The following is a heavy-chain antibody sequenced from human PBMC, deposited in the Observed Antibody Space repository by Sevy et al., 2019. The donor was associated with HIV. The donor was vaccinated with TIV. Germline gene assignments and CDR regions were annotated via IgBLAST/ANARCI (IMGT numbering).Heavy chain of an antibody. J-gene: IGHJ6*02. Sequence: ASVNVSCKASGYTFTGYYMHWVRQAPGQGLEWMGWINPNSGGTNYAQKFQGRVTMTRDTSISTAYMEPSRLRSDDTAVYYCARDRTVVPAAIEGFYGMDVWGQGTTVTVSS. CDR3: ARDRTVVPAAIEGFYGMDV. D-gene: IGHD2-2*01. CDR2: INPNSGGT. V-gene: IGHV1-2*02. CDR1: GYTFTGYY.